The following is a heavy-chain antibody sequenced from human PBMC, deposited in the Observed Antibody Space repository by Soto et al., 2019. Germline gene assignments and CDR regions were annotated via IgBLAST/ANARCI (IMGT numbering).Heavy chain of an antibody. J-gene: IGHJ4*02. Sequence: GQSLKISCKASGYNFTTSWIGWVRQMPGKGLELMGVIYPADSDTRYRPPFQGQVTFSADKSLTTAYLQWNSLKASDTAKYYCARRRAWNDAFDFWGQGTLVTVSS. CDR3: ARRRAWNDAFDF. CDR1: GYNFTTSW. V-gene: IGHV5-51*01. D-gene: IGHD1-1*01. CDR2: IYPADSDT.